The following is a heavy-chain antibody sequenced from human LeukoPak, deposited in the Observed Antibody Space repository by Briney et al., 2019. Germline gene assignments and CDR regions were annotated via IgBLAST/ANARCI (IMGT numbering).Heavy chain of an antibody. CDR3: TTGLWSGYYTGMRRMDV. Sequence: KAGGSLRLSCAASGFTFSNAWMSWVRQAPGKGLEWVGRIKSKTDGGTTDYAAPVKGRFTISRDDSKNTLYLQMSSLKTEDTAVYYCTTGLWSGYYTGMRRMDVWGKGTTVTVSS. CDR2: IKSKTDGGTT. CDR1: GFTFSNAW. V-gene: IGHV3-15*01. J-gene: IGHJ6*04. D-gene: IGHD3-3*01.